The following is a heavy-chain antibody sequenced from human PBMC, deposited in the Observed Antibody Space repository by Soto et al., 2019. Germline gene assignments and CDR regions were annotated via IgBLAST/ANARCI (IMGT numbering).Heavy chain of an antibody. Sequence: PSETRSRTCTVSGGSISSGGYYWIWVRQHPGKVLDWIGYIYYSGITYYNPSLKSRVTISVDTSKNQFPLKLSSVTAADTAVYYCATDQNIVVVPAANKKKYYYYGMDVWGQGTTVTVSS. CDR3: ATDQNIVVVPAANKKKYYYYGMDV. D-gene: IGHD2-2*01. J-gene: IGHJ6*02. CDR1: GGSISSGGYY. V-gene: IGHV4-31*03. CDR2: IYYSGIT.